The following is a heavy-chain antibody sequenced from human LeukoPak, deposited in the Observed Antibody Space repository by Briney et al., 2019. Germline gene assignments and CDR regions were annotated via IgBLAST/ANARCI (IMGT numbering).Heavy chain of an antibody. J-gene: IGHJ4*02. V-gene: IGHV3-64*01. CDR3: AREYPNGSLDY. Sequence: GGSLRLSCAASRFTFSSFPMHWVRQAPGKGLESVSAISPNGGTTYYANSVRGRFSISRDNSKNTLYLQMGSLTTDDMAVYYCAREYPNGSLDYWGQGTLVTVSS. CDR1: RFTFSSFP. CDR2: ISPNGGTT. D-gene: IGHD3-10*01.